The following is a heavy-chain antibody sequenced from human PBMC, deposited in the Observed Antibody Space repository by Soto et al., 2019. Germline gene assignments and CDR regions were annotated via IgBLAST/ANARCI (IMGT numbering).Heavy chain of an antibody. CDR1: GGSISSGGYS. J-gene: IGHJ4*02. V-gene: IGHV4-34*01. CDR2: INHSGST. CDR3: ARGYGRNFDY. Sequence: SETLSLTCAVSGGSISSGGYSWSWLRQPPGKGLEWIGEINHSGSTNYNPSLKSRVTISADTSKNQFSLKLSSVTAADTAVYYCARGYGRNFDYRGQGTLVTVSS. D-gene: IGHD3-10*01.